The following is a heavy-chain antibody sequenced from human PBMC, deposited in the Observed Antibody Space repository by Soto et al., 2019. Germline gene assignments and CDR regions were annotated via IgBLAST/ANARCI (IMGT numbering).Heavy chain of an antibody. J-gene: IGHJ4*02. D-gene: IGHD3-16*02. CDR3: ARGGIMITFGGVIVYPFDY. CDR1: GYTFTSYG. Sequence: ASVKVSCKASGYTFTSYGISWVRQAPGQGLEWMGWISAYNGNTNSAQKLQGRVTMTTDTSTSTAYMELRSLRSDDTAVYYCARGGIMITFGGVIVYPFDYWGQGTLVTVSS. CDR2: ISAYNGNT. V-gene: IGHV1-18*01.